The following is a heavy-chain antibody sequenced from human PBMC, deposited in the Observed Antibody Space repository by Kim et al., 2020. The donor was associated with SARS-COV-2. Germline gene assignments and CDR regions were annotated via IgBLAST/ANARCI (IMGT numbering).Heavy chain of an antibody. CDR1: GFTFSDYY. CDR2: ISSSGSTI. CDR3: ARDRGVLLWFGDEGAYHFDY. V-gene: IGHV3-11*01. Sequence: GGSLRLSCAASGFTFSDYYMSWIRQAPGKGLEWVSYISSSGSTIYYADSVKGRFTISRDNAKNSLYLQMNSLRAEDTAVYYCARDRGVLLWFGDEGAYHFDYWGQGTLVTVSS. D-gene: IGHD3-10*01. J-gene: IGHJ4*02.